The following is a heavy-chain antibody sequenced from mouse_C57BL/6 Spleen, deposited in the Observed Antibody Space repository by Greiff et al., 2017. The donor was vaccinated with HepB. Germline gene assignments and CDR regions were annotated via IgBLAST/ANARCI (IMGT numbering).Heavy chain of an antibody. J-gene: IGHJ2*01. CDR2: IYPGSGNT. Sequence: VKLQESGAELVRPGASVKLSCKASGYTFTDYYINWVKQRPGQGLEWIARIYPGSGNTYYNEKFKGKATLTAEKSSSTAYMQLSSLTSEDSAVYFCARRTYYFDYWGQGTTLTVSS. CDR3: ARRTYYFDY. V-gene: IGHV1-76*01. CDR1: GYTFTDYY.